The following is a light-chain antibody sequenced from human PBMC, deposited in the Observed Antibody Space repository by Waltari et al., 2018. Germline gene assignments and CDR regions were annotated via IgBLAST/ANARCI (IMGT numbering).Light chain of an antibody. CDR2: GAS. CDR3: QQANSFPIT. J-gene: IGKJ3*01. V-gene: IGKV1-12*01. CDR1: QGITKW. Sequence: DIQMTQSPSSVSASVGDKVTFTCRASQGITKWLAWYQQKPGRAPKLLISGASTLHSGVSPRLSGSGSGTEFTLTISDLQPEDVAIYYCQQANSFPITFGPGTRVDLK.